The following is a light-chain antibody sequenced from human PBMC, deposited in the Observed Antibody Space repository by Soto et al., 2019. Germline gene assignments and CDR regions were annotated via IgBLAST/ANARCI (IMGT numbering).Light chain of an antibody. Sequence: DIQMTQSPSTLSASVGDRVTITCRASQSISSWLAWYQQKPGKAPKLLIYKASSLESGVPSRFSGSGSGTEFTLPISSLQPDDFATYYCQQYNSYSQTFGPGTKVAI. V-gene: IGKV1-5*03. CDR2: KAS. CDR1: QSISSW. J-gene: IGKJ1*01. CDR3: QQYNSYSQT.